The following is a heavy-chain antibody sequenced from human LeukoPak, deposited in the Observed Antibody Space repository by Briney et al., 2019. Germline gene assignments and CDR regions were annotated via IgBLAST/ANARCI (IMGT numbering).Heavy chain of an antibody. V-gene: IGHV4-4*07. CDR1: GGSISSYY. D-gene: IGHD3-22*01. Sequence: PSETLSLTCTVSGGSISSYYWSWIRQPAGKGLEWIGRIYASGSTNYNPSLKSRVTISVDTSKNQFSLKLSSVTAADTAVYYCARVALGGPPSKYYYDSSGTFIGYYYYGMDVWGQGTTVTVSS. CDR2: IYASGST. J-gene: IGHJ6*02. CDR3: ARVALGGPPSKYYYDSSGTFIGYYYYGMDV.